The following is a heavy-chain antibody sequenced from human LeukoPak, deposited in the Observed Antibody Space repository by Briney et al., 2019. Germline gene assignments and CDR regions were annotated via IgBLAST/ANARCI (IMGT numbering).Heavy chain of an antibody. V-gene: IGHV3-23*01. Sequence: PGGSLRLPCAASRFTFSSYVMSWVRQAPGKGLECVSAISGSGHSTYYADSVKGRFTISRDNSKNTLYLQMNSPRAEDTAVYYCARVSGTIRIWPQPFGDGMDVWGQGTTVTVSS. J-gene: IGHJ6*02. CDR3: ARVSGTIRIWPQPFGDGMDV. CDR2: ISGSGHST. CDR1: RFTFSSYV. D-gene: IGHD2/OR15-2a*01.